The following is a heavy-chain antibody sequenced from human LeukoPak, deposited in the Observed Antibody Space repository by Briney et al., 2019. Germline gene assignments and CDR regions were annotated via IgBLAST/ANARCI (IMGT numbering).Heavy chain of an antibody. D-gene: IGHD6-19*01. J-gene: IGHJ4*02. CDR2: IRADGSEK. CDR3: AKDQYRSGFYPTTFDY. Sequence: PGGSLRLSCAASGFTFGTYGMHWVRQAPGKGLEWVAFIRADGSEKYYADSVKGQITISRDNSKNTLYLQMNSLRAEDTAVYYCAKDQYRSGFYPTTFDYWGQETLVTVSS. CDR1: GFTFGTYG. V-gene: IGHV3-30*02.